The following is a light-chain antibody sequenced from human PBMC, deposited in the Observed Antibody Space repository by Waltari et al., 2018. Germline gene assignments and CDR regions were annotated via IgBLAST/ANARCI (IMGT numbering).Light chain of an antibody. J-gene: IGKJ4*01. V-gene: IGKV1-16*01. Sequence: DIQMTQSPSSLSASVGDRVTITCRASQDINLYVAWFQQRPGKAPKSLIYSASILLSGVPSRFSGSGSGTEVTLTISDLQPEDFATYYCQHYNSFPLTFGGGTKVEIK. CDR1: QDINLY. CDR3: QHYNSFPLT. CDR2: SAS.